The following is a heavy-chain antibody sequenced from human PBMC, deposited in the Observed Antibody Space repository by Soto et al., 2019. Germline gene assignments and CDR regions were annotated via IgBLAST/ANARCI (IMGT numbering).Heavy chain of an antibody. D-gene: IGHD4-17*01. V-gene: IGHV4-61*01. CDR3: ARALIPTTGRTYYYYGMDV. CDR2: IYYSGST. J-gene: IGHJ6*02. CDR1: GGSVSSGSYY. Sequence: SETLSLTCTVSGGSVSSGSYYWSWIRQPPGKGLEWIGYIYYSGSTNYNPSLKSRVTISVDTSKNQFSLKLSSVTAADTAVYYCARALIPTTGRTYYYYGMDVWGQGTTVTVSS.